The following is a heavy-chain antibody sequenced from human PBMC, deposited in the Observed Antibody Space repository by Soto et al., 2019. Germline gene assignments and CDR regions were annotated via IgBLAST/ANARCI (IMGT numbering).Heavy chain of an antibody. J-gene: IGHJ4*02. CDR2: IYHSGST. V-gene: IGHV4-30-2*01. CDR3: ARNRVGISWYADY. CDR1: GGSISSGGYS. D-gene: IGHD6-13*01. Sequence: QLQLQESGSGLVKPSETLSLTCSVSGGSISSGGYSWSWIRQPPGKGLEWIGYIYHSGSTHYNPSLKSRVTISVDRSKNQFSLKLTSETAADTAVYYCARNRVGISWYADYWGRGTRVTVSS.